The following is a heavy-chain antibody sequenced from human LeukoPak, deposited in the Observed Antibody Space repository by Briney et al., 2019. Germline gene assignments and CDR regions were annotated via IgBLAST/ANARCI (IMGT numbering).Heavy chain of an antibody. Sequence: GASVKVSCKASGNTFIGYRIHWVRQAPGQGLEWMGAINPRGDATIGAQKFQGRVTTTRDTSTSTVYIELSSLRSEDTAVYYCAREGQQLKHFDYWGQGTLVTVSS. V-gene: IGHV1-46*01. J-gene: IGHJ4*02. CDR1: GNTFIGYR. D-gene: IGHD1-1*01. CDR2: INPRGDAT. CDR3: AREGQQLKHFDY.